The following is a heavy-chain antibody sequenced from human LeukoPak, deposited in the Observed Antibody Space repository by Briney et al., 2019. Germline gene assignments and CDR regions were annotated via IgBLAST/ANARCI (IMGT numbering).Heavy chain of an antibody. Sequence: SETLSLTCTVSGGSLSSYYWSWIRQPPGKGGEGIGDIYYSGITNYNPSLKSRVTISVDTSKNQFSLKMSSVTAADTAVYYCARGGEGYDSSGDPLRPRYYYYYMDVWGKGTPVTVSS. V-gene: IGHV4-59*01. J-gene: IGHJ6*03. D-gene: IGHD3-22*01. CDR3: ARGGEGYDSSGDPLRPRYYYYYMDV. CDR2: IYYSGIT. CDR1: GGSLSSYY.